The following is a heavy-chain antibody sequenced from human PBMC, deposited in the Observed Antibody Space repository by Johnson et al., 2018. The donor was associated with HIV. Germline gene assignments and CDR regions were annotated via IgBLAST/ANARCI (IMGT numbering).Heavy chain of an antibody. D-gene: IGHD2-15*01. CDR1: GFTFSSYA. Sequence: QVQLVESGGGVVQPGRYLRLSCAASGFTFSSYAMHWVRQAPGKGLEWVAVISYDGSNKYYADSVKGRFTISRDNSKNTLYLQMKSLRSEDTAVYYCAKAGQLVAATSAFDIWGQGTMVTVSS. V-gene: IGHV3-30*18. J-gene: IGHJ3*02. CDR3: AKAGQLVAATSAFDI. CDR2: ISYDGSNK.